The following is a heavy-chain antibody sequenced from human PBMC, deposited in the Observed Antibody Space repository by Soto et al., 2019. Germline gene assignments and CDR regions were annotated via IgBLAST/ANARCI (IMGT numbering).Heavy chain of an antibody. CDR2: IRSKAYGGTT. CDR3: TRWYYHVGAFDI. J-gene: IGHJ3*02. V-gene: IGHV3-49*03. D-gene: IGHD1-7*01. CDR1: GFTFGDYA. Sequence: PGGSLRLSCTASGFTFGDYAMSWFRQAPGKGLEWVGFIRSKAYGGTTEYAASVKGRFTISRDDSKSIAYLQMDSLKTEDTAVYYCTRWYYHVGAFDIWGQGTMVTVSS.